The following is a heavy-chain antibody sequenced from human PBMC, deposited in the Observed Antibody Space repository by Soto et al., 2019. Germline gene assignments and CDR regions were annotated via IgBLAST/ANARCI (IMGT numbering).Heavy chain of an antibody. CDR2: ISSDGKTK. CDR3: AKDRGFYYYDTRGYSYYHALDV. J-gene: IGHJ6*02. CDR1: GFTFSGYG. Sequence: QVQLVESGGGVVQPGRSLRLSCAASGFTFSGYGMHWVRQAPGKGLEWVAVISSDGKTKFYADSVKGRFTISRDNSKNTLYLQMNSLRAEVTAVYYGAKDRGFYYYDTRGYSYYHALDVWGQGTTVTVSS. V-gene: IGHV3-30*18. D-gene: IGHD3-22*01.